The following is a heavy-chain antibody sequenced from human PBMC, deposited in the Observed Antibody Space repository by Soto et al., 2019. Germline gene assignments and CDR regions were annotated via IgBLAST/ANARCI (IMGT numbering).Heavy chain of an antibody. Sequence: QVQLVQSGDEVKKPGASVKVSCKASGYIFVNYGIAWVRQAPGQGLEWMGWISPYTGNTHSATKVQGRLTMTTDTSTRTAYMDLGSLTSDDTAVYYCVMVDNYVTPTPQDVWGQGTTVPVSS. CDR3: VMVDNYVTPTPQDV. CDR2: ISPYTGNT. V-gene: IGHV1-18*01. D-gene: IGHD3-16*01. CDR1: GYIFVNYG. J-gene: IGHJ6*02.